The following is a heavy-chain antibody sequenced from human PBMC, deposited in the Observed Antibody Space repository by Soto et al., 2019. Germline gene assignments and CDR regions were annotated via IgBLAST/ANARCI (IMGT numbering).Heavy chain of an antibody. CDR1: GYTFTSFS. Sequence: ASVKVSCKASGYTFTSFSVHWVRQAPGQRLEWMGWIKADNGKTKYSQKFQGRATITMDTSASTAFMELSSLRSEDTALYYCVRDYLHYDVLTGSFLDCFDPCGQGTLVT. CDR2: IKADNGKT. J-gene: IGHJ5*02. D-gene: IGHD3-9*01. CDR3: VRDYLHYDVLTGSFLDCFDP. V-gene: IGHV1-3*01.